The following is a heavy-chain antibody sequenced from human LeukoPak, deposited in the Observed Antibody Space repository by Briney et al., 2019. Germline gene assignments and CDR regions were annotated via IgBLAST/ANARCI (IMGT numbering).Heavy chain of an antibody. CDR1: GYTFTSYY. V-gene: IGHV1-46*01. D-gene: IGHD3-3*01. J-gene: IGHJ4*02. Sequence: ASVKVSCKASGYTFTSYYMHWVRQAPGQGLEWMGIINPSGGSTSYAQKFQGRVTMTRDMSTSTVYMELSSLRSEDTAVYYCARDSHPLHDFWSGYYDYWGQGTLVTVSS. CDR2: INPSGGST. CDR3: ARDSHPLHDFWSGYYDY.